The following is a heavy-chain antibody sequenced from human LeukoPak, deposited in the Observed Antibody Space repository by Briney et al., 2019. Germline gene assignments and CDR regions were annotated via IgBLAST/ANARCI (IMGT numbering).Heavy chain of an antibody. V-gene: IGHV3-21*01. D-gene: IGHD3-22*01. J-gene: IGHJ4*02. CDR3: ARDTGAYYDRGGLDY. CDR1: GFTFSSYS. CDR2: ISSSSSYI. Sequence: PGGSLRLSCAASGFTFSSYSMNWVRQAPGKGLEWVSSISSSSSYIYYADSVKGRFTISRDNAKNSLYLQMNSLRAEDTAVYYCARDTGAYYDRGGLDYWGQGTLVTVSS.